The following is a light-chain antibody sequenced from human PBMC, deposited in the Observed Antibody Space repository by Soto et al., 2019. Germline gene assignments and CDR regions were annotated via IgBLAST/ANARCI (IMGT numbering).Light chain of an antibody. J-gene: IGKJ1*01. CDR3: QQYGSSPKK. CDR1: QSVSSSY. CDR2: GAS. Sequence: EIVLTQSPGTLSLSPGERVTLSCRASQSVSSSYLAWYQQKLGQAPRLLIYGASSRATGIPDRFSGSGSGTDFTLTISRLEPEDFAVYYCQQYGSSPKKFGQGTKV. V-gene: IGKV3-20*01.